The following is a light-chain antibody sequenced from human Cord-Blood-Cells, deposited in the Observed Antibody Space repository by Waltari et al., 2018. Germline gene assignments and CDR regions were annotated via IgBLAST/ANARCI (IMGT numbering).Light chain of an antibody. CDR2: GKN. CDR3: NSRDSSGNQYV. Sequence: SSELTQDPAVSVALGQTVRITCQGDSLRSYYASWYQQKPGQAPVIVMYGKNNRPSGIPDRFSGSSAGNTGCLTITGAQAEDEAEYYCNSRDSSGNQYVFGTGTKVTVL. CDR1: SLRSYY. V-gene: IGLV3-19*01. J-gene: IGLJ1*01.